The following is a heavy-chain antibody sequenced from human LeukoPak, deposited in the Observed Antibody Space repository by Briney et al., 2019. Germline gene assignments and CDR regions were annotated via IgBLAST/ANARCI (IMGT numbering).Heavy chain of an antibody. V-gene: IGHV1-2*02. J-gene: IGHJ4*02. Sequence: ASVKVSCKASGYTFTRYYMHWVRQAPGQGLEWMGWINPNSGGTNYGQKFQGRVTMTRDTSISTAYKELSRLRSDDTAVYYCARDYSVLRYFDWLLLRHFDYWGQGTLVTVSS. CDR3: ARDYSVLRYFDWLLLRHFDY. CDR1: GYTFTRYY. D-gene: IGHD3-9*01. CDR2: INPNSGGT.